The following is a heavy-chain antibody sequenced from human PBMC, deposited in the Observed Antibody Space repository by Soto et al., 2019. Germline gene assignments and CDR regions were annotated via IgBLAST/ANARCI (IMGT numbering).Heavy chain of an antibody. CDR3: AKALDNSGYTYERAFES. V-gene: IGHV3-23*01. CDR1: GFTFSTYA. D-gene: IGHD5-12*01. J-gene: IGHJ4*02. CDR2: VSGPGYGV. Sequence: EVQLLESGGGLVQPGGSLRLSCAASGFTFSTYAMAWVRQAPGKGLEWVSAVSGPGYGVYQPDYVKGRFTISRDNFKNTLDLQMNGLRAEDTALYYCAKALDNSGYTYERAFESWGQGTLVTVSS.